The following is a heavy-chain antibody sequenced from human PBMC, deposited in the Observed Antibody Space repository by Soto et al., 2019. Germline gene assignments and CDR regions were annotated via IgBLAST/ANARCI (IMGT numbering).Heavy chain of an antibody. CDR3: AKTLLAGPAAVYFDY. CDR2: ISGSGGST. Sequence: GGSLRLSCAASGFTFSSYAMSWVRQAPGKGLEWVSAISGSGGSTYYADSVKDRFTISRDNSKNTLYLQMNSLRAEDTAVYYCAKTLLAGPAAVYFDYWGQGTLVTVSS. V-gene: IGHV3-23*01. D-gene: IGHD2-2*01. J-gene: IGHJ4*02. CDR1: GFTFSSYA.